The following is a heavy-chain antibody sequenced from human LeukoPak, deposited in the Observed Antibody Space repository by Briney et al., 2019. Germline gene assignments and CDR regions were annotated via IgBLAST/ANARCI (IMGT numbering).Heavy chain of an antibody. D-gene: IGHD6-13*01. CDR2: INSDGSST. V-gene: IGHV3-74*01. Sequence: GSLRLFCAASGFTFHSYWVHWVRQAPGKGLLWVSRINSDGSSTSYADSVKGRFTISRDNAKNTLYLQMNSLRAEDTAVYYCARRIAAAAAPYYFDYWGQGTLVTVSS. J-gene: IGHJ4*02. CDR3: ARRIAAAAAPYYFDY. CDR1: GFTFHSYW.